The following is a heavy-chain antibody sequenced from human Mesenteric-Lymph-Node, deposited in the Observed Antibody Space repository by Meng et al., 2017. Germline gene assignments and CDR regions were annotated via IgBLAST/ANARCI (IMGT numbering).Heavy chain of an antibody. J-gene: IGHJ5*02. Sequence: QVQLVQSGAEVKKPGASVKVSCKASGYTFTSYGISWVRQTPGQGLEWMGWISAYNGNTNYAQKLQGRVTMTTDTSTSTAYMELRSLRSDDTAVYYCARDRFYSGQQLVLWFDPWGQGTLVTVSS. D-gene: IGHD6-13*01. CDR3: ARDRFYSGQQLVLWFDP. V-gene: IGHV1-18*01. CDR1: GYTFTSYG. CDR2: ISAYNGNT.